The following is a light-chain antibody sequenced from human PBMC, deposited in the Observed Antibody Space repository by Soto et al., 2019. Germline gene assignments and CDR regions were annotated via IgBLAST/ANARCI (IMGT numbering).Light chain of an antibody. J-gene: IGLJ1*01. V-gene: IGLV2-23*02. CDR1: SSDVGSYNF. CDR2: EVS. CDR3: CADAGRSTYA. Sequence: QSVLTQPASASGSPGQSITISCTRTSSDVGSYNFVSWYQQHPGKVPKVMIYEVSKRPSGVSDRFSGSKSGNTASLTISGLQAEDEADYYCCADAGRSTYAFGTGTKVTVL.